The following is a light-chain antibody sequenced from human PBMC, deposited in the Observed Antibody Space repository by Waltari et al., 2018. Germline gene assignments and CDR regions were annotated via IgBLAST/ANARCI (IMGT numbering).Light chain of an antibody. J-gene: IGKJ1*01. CDR1: QSILYSSKSKNY. CDR2: RAS. Sequence: DIVMTQSPDSLAVSLGERATINCKSSQSILYSSKSKNYLAWYQQKPGQPPKLLINRASIRESGVPDRVSGSGSGTDFTLTIGSLQAEDVAIYYCQQYYNTPRTFGQGTKVEIK. V-gene: IGKV4-1*01. CDR3: QQYYNTPRT.